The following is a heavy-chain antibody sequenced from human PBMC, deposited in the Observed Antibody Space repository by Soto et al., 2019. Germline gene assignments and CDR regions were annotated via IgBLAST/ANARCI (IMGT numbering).Heavy chain of an antibody. CDR1: GFTVSSNY. J-gene: IGHJ6*02. Sequence: AGSLSLSCAASGFTVSSNYMSWVRQAPGKGLEWVSVIYSGGSTYYADSVKGRFTISRDNSKNTLYLQMNSLRAEDTAVYYCARDRCSSTSCYRGYYYGMDVWGQGTTVTVSS. V-gene: IGHV3-53*01. CDR3: ARDRCSSTSCYRGYYYGMDV. CDR2: IYSGGST. D-gene: IGHD2-2*02.